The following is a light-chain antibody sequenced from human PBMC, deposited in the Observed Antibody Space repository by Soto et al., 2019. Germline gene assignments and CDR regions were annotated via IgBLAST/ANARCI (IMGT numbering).Light chain of an antibody. CDR1: QGIKND. J-gene: IGKJ4*01. CDR2: AAS. CDR3: LQDYNYPFT. Sequence: AIQMTQSPSSLSASVGDRVTITCRASQGIKNDLGWYQQKPGKAPKLLISAASSLESGVPSRFSGSGTGTDFTLTITSLQPEDFATYYCLQDYNYPFTFGGGTRVEVK. V-gene: IGKV1-6*01.